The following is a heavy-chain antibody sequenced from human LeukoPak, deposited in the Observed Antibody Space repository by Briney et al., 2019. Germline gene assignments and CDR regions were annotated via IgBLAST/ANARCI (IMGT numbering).Heavy chain of an antibody. Sequence: SETLSLTCAVYGGSFSGYYWSWIRQPPGKGLEWIGEINHSGSTNYNPSLKSRVTISVDTSKNQFSLKLSSVTAADTAVYYCARHAQDYDILTGYSAVWFDPWGQGTLVTVSS. CDR1: GGSFSGYY. J-gene: IGHJ5*02. D-gene: IGHD3-9*01. CDR2: INHSGST. CDR3: ARHAQDYDILTGYSAVWFDP. V-gene: IGHV4-34*01.